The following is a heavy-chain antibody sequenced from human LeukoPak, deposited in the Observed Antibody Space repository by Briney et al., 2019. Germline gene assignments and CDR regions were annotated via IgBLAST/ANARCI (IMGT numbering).Heavy chain of an antibody. D-gene: IGHD4-17*01. CDR3: AREWTLTTVTSYFDY. V-gene: IGHV3-21*01. Sequence: GGSLRLSCAASGFTFSSYSMNWVRQAPGKGLEWVSSISSSSSYIYYADSVKGRFTISRDNAKNSLYLQMSSLRAEDTAVYYCAREWTLTTVTSYFDYWGQGTLVTVSS. CDR2: ISSSSSYI. J-gene: IGHJ4*02. CDR1: GFTFSSYS.